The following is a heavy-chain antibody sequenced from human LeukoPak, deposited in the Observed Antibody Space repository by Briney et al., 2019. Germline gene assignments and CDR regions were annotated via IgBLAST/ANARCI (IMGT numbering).Heavy chain of an antibody. J-gene: IGHJ4*02. Sequence: GESLKICCKASGYSFTTYWIAWVRQMPGKGLEWMGSVYPGDSDTRYSPSFQGQVTISADKSISTAYLQWSSLKDSDTAMYYCARLRYCSGNSCYREFDYWGQGTLVTVSS. D-gene: IGHD2-15*01. CDR3: ARLRYCSGNSCYREFDY. CDR2: VYPGDSDT. V-gene: IGHV5-51*01. CDR1: GYSFTTYW.